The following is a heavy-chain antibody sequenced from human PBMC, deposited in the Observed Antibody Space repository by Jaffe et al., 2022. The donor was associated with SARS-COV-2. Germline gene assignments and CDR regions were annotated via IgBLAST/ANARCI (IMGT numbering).Heavy chain of an antibody. V-gene: IGHV4-39*01. CDR2: IYYSGST. CDR3: ARQNRRGYYYDSSGYSYWYFDL. CDR1: GGSISSSSYY. D-gene: IGHD3-22*01. J-gene: IGHJ2*01. Sequence: QLQLQESGPGLVKPSETLSLTCTVSGGSISSSSYYWGWIRQPPGKGLEWIGSIYYSGSTYYNPSLKSRVTISVDTSKNQFSLKLSSVTAADTAVYYCARQNRRGYYYDSSGYSYWYFDLWGRGTLVTVSS.